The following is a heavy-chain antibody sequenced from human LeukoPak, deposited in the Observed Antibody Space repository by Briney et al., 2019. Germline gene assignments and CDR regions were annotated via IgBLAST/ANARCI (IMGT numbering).Heavy chain of an antibody. J-gene: IGHJ4*02. Sequence: SQTPSLTCTVSGGSVSSGGYYWGWIRQPPGKGLEWIGYIYPGGSTYYNPSLKGRVSISVGRSENQFSLNLYSVSAADTAVYYCARSGVIGTYYYDSSGYYCAYWGQGTLVTVSS. CDR3: ARSGVIGTYYYDSSGYYCAY. V-gene: IGHV4-30-2*01. CDR1: GGSVSSGGYY. CDR2: IYPGGST. D-gene: IGHD3-22*01.